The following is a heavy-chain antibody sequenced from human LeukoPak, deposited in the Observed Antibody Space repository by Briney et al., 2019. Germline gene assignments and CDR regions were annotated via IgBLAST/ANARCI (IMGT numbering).Heavy chain of an antibody. CDR3: ARANILTGYYYNWFDP. CDR1: GGSFSGYY. J-gene: IGHJ5*02. D-gene: IGHD3-9*01. V-gene: IGHV4-59*01. CDR2: IYYSGST. Sequence: SETLSLTCAVYGGSFSGYYWSWIRQPPGKGLEWIGYIYYSGSTNYNPSLKSRVTISVDTSKNQFSLKLSSVTAADTAVYYCARANILTGYYYNWFDPWGQGTLVTVSS.